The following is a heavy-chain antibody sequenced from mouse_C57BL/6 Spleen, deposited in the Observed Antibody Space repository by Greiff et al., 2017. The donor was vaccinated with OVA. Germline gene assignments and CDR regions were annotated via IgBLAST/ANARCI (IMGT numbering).Heavy chain of an antibody. CDR2: IHPNSGST. CDR1: GYTFTSYW. CDR3: ARRDTTRYFDY. V-gene: IGHV1-64*01. D-gene: IGHD1-1*01. Sequence: QVQLQQPGAELVKPGASVKLSCKASGYTFTSYWMHWVKQRPGQGLEWIGMIHPNSGSTNYNEKFKSKATLTVDKSSSTAYMQLSSLTSADSAVYYCARRDTTRYFDYWGQGTTLTVSS. J-gene: IGHJ2*01.